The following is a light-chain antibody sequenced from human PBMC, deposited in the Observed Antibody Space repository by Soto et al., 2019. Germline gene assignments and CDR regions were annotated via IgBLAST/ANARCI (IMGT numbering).Light chain of an antibody. V-gene: IGLV2-14*03. Sequence: QSALTQPASVSGSPGQSITISCTGSSSDVGGYDYVSWYQHHPGKAPKLMIHDVSNRPSGVSNRFSGSKSGNTASLTISGLQAEDEADYYCSSYTSSRTPYVFGTGTKLTVL. J-gene: IGLJ1*01. CDR2: DVS. CDR1: SSDVGGYDY. CDR3: SSYTSSRTPYV.